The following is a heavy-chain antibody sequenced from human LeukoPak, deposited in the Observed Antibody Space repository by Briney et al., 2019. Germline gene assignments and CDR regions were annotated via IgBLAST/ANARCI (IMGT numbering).Heavy chain of an antibody. CDR1: GYTFTDYY. Sequence: ASVKVSCKASGYTFTDYYMHWVRQAPGQGLEWMGWINPNSGGTNYAQKFQGRVTMTRDTSITTAYMELSRLRSDDTAVYYCARDFTHRYYDFWSGYSEFDPWGQGTLVTVSS. CDR3: ARDFTHRYYDFWSGYSEFDP. J-gene: IGHJ5*02. CDR2: INPNSGGT. D-gene: IGHD3-3*01. V-gene: IGHV1-2*02.